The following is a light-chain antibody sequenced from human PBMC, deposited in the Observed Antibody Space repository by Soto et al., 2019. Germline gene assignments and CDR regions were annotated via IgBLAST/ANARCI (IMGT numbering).Light chain of an antibody. CDR2: AAS. CDR1: QSVTTW. J-gene: IGKJ1*01. Sequence: DIHMTQSPSTLSASFGDGVTITSRASQSVTTWLAWYQQKSGKAPKLLIYAASSLERGVPSRFSGSGSETEFTLTINSLQPEDSATYYCQQYESSSQTFGQGTKVDIK. V-gene: IGKV1-5*01. CDR3: QQYESSSQT.